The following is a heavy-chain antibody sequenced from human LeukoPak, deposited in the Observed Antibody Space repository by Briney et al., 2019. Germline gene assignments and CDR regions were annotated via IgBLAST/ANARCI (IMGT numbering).Heavy chain of an antibody. CDR3: ARGPIEGLRKGFDI. CDR1: GDTFTSYG. D-gene: IGHD1-26*01. V-gene: IGHV1-18*01. CDR2: INTHNGAT. Sequence: GASVKVSCKASGDTFTSYGINWARQAPGQGLEWMGWINTHNGATNYAQHFQGRVTMTTDTAVTTAYMDLDGLISDDAAVYFCARGPIEGLRKGFDIWGQGTLVTVSS. J-gene: IGHJ4*02.